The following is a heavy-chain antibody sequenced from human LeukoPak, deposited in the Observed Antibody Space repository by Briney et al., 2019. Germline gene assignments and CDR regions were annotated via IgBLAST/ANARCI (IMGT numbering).Heavy chain of an antibody. Sequence: PGGSLRLSCAASGFTFSSYGMHWVRQAPGKGLEWVAFIRNDGSDKYYADSVKGRFTISRDNAKNTLYLQMNSLRAEDTAVYYRASSITMVRGPGDYWGQGTLVTVSS. CDR2: IRNDGSDK. D-gene: IGHD3-10*01. J-gene: IGHJ4*02. V-gene: IGHV3-30*02. CDR1: GFTFSSYG. CDR3: ASSITMVRGPGDY.